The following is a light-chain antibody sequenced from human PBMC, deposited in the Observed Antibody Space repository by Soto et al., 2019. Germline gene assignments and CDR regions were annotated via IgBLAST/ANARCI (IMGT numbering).Light chain of an antibody. Sequence: EIVLTHSPGTLSLSPGERATLSCRASQSVSSYLAWYQQKPGQAPRLLIYDASTRATGISARFSGSGSGTDFTLTISSLEPEDFAMYYCQQRSNWPVTFGQGTKVDIK. CDR1: QSVSSY. CDR3: QQRSNWPVT. CDR2: DAS. V-gene: IGKV3-11*01. J-gene: IGKJ1*01.